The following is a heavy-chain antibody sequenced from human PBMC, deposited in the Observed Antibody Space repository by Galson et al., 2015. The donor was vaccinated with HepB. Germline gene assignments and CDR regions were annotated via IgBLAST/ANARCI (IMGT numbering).Heavy chain of an antibody. V-gene: IGHV3-23*01. J-gene: IGHJ5*02. Sequence: SLRLSCAASGFTFSSYAMSWVRQAPGKGLEWVSTISGSGGTTYYADSVKGRFTISRDNSKNTVYLQMNSLRAEDTAVYYCAKGYYYGSGSYLTWFDPWGQGTLVPVSS. CDR2: ISGSGGTT. CDR3: AKGYYYGSGSYLTWFDP. D-gene: IGHD3-10*01. CDR1: GFTFSSYA.